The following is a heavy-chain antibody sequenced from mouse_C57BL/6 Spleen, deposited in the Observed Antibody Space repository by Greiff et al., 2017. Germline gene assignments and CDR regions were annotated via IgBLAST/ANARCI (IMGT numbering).Heavy chain of an antibody. CDR1: GFTFSDYG. Sequence: EVHLVESGGGLVKPGGSLKLSCAASGFTFSDYGMHWVRQAPEKGLEWVAYISSGSSTIYYADTVKGRFTISRDNAKNTLFLQMTSLRSEDTAMYYCAREGSTTVVASDYWGQGTTLTVSS. CDR3: AREGSTTVVASDY. J-gene: IGHJ2*01. CDR2: ISSGSSTI. V-gene: IGHV5-17*01. D-gene: IGHD1-1*01.